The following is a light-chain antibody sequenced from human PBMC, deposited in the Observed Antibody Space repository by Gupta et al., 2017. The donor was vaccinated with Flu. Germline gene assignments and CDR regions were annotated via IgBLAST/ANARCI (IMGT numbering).Light chain of an antibody. CDR1: RFNSGINA. J-gene: IGLJ2*01. Sequence: SVLTQPPSASGTPGQRVPIACSGSRFNSGINAVTWYQQHPGTAPTLLIYSNIQRPSGVPDRFSGSRSGTSASLAISGLQPEDEADYYCAAWDDSLTGVVFGGGTKLTVL. V-gene: IGLV1-44*01. CDR3: AAWDDSLTGVV. CDR2: SNI.